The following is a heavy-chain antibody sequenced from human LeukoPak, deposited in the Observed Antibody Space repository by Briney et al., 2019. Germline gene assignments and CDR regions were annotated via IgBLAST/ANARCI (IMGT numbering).Heavy chain of an antibody. V-gene: IGHV4-34*01. CDR3: ARGWKSDI. J-gene: IGHJ3*02. D-gene: IGHD1-1*01. CDR2: IDHSGST. CDR1: GGSFSGYY. Sequence: SETLSLTCAVYGGSFSGYYWTWIRQPPGKGLEWIGEIDHSGSTNYNPSLKSRVTILVDTSKNQFSLKLSPVTSADTAVYYCARGWKSDIWGQGTMVTVSS.